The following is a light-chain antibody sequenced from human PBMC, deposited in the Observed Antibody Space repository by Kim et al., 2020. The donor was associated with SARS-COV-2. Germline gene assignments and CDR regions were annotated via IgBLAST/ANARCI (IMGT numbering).Light chain of an antibody. Sequence: PGKTARGSCGGNSIGSKSVPWYEQKSSQAPVLVMYYDSDRPSGIPERFSGSNSGNTATLTISRVEAGDEADYYCQVWDSSSDHRVVFGGGTQLTVL. J-gene: IGLJ2*01. CDR1: SIGSKS. CDR3: QVWDSSSDHRVV. V-gene: IGLV3-21*04. CDR2: YDS.